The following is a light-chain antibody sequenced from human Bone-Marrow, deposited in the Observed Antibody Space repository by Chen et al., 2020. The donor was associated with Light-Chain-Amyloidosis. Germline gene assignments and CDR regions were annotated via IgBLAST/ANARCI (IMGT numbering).Light chain of an antibody. V-gene: IGKV1-9*01. J-gene: IGKJ1*01. Sequence: IQLTQSPSSLSASVGDTVTITCRASQDITVSLAWYQQKPGKAPKVLIYAAATLQSGVPSRFSGGVSGTEFTLTISSLQPEDLATYFCQQFNTYPPWTFGQGTKVDLK. CDR3: QQFNTYPPWT. CDR2: AAA. CDR1: QDITVS.